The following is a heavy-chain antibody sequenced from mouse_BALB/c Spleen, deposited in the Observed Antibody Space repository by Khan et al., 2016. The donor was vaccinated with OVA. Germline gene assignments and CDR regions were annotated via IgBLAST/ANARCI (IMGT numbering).Heavy chain of an antibody. CDR1: GYTFTNYW. J-gene: IGHJ3*01. D-gene: IGHD2-3*01. Sequence: QVQLQQSGTELVRPGASVKLSCKASGYTFTNYWINWVKQRPGQGLEWIGNIYPSDTYTNYHQKFNDKATLTVDKYSSTAYMQLSSPTSEGSAVDSCTREGGDGSSFAYWGQGTLVTVSA. CDR2: IYPSDTYT. CDR3: TREGGDGSSFAY. V-gene: IGHV1-69*02.